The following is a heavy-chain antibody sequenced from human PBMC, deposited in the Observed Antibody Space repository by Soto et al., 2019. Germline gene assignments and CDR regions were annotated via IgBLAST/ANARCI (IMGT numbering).Heavy chain of an antibody. J-gene: IGHJ4*02. CDR1: GITFISYA. CDR3: AKGVYPSGSYPRTGFDY. Sequence: GGSLRLSCAASGITFISYAMGWVRQAPGKGLEWVSVISGSGGTTYYADSAKGRFTISRDNSKHTLYLQMNSLRAEDTAVYYCAKGVYPSGSYPRTGFDYWGRGTLVTVSS. CDR2: ISGSGGTT. D-gene: IGHD3-10*01. V-gene: IGHV3-23*01.